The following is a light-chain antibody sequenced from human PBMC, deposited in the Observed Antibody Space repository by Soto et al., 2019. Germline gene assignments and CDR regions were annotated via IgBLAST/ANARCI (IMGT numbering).Light chain of an antibody. Sequence: DVVMTQSPLSLPVTLGQSASISCRSNQSLIYTDGDTYLNWFLQRLGQSPRRLISRVSNRDSGVPDRFSGSGSGTDFRLKISSVEVEDLGVYYCMQSTHWPPTFGGGTKVEIK. CDR1: QSLIYTDGDTY. CDR2: RVS. V-gene: IGKV2-30*01. J-gene: IGKJ4*01. CDR3: MQSTHWPPT.